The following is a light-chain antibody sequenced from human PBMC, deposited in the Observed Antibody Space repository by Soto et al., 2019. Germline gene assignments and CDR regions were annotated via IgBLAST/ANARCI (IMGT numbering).Light chain of an antibody. CDR1: QSVLYSSNNKNY. V-gene: IGKV4-1*01. Sequence: DIVMTQSPDSLAVSLGERATINCKSSQSVLYSSNNKNYLVWYQQKPGQPPKLLLYWASTRESGVPDRFSGSGSGTDFTLTISSLQAEDVAVYYCQEYYSTPLNCGGGNKGDIK. CDR2: WAS. CDR3: QEYYSTPLN. J-gene: IGKJ4*01.